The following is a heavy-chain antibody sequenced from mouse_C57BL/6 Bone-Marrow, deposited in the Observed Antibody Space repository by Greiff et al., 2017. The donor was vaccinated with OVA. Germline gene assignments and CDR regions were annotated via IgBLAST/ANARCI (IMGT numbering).Heavy chain of an antibody. Sequence: QVQLQQSGAELVRPGASVTLSCKASGYTFTDYEMHWVKQTPVHGLEWIGAIDPETGGTAYNQKFKGKAILTADKSSSTAYMELRSLTSEDSAVYYCTRSLLWLRRGRFDYWGQGTTLTVSS. V-gene: IGHV1-15*01. CDR1: GYTFTDYE. J-gene: IGHJ2*01. D-gene: IGHD2-2*01. CDR2: IDPETGGT. CDR3: TRSLLWLRRGRFDY.